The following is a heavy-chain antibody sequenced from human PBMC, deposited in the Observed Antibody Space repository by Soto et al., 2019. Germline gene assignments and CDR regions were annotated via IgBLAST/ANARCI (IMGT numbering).Heavy chain of an antibody. CDR3: ARELDLSFVAFDI. J-gene: IGHJ3*02. V-gene: IGHV1-69*13. CDR2: IIPIFGTA. Sequence: SVKVSCKASGGTFSSYAISWVRQAPGQGLEWMGGIIPIFGTANYAQKFQGRVTITADESTSTAYMELSSLRSEDTAVYYCARELDLSFVAFDIWGQGTMVTVSS. CDR1: GGTFSSYA.